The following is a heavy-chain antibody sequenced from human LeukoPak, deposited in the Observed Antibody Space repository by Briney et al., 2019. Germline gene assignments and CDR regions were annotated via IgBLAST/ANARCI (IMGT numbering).Heavy chain of an antibody. CDR1: GFTVSSNY. D-gene: IGHD6-19*01. Sequence: PGGSLRLSCAASGFTVSSNYMSWVRQAPGKGLEWVSVIYSGGSTYYADSVKGRFTISRDNSKNTLYLQMNSLRAEDTAVYYCARDSHSSGWYRGGDYWGQGTLVTVSS. CDR2: IYSGGST. CDR3: ARDSHSSGWYRGGDY. J-gene: IGHJ4*02. V-gene: IGHV3-66*01.